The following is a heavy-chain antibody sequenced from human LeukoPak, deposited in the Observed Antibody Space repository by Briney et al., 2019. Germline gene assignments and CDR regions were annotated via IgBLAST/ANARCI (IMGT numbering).Heavy chain of an antibody. CDR3: AKDHVVVVPAAYYYYYGMDV. Sequence: PGRSLRLSCAASGFTFSSYGMHWVRQAPGKGLEWVAVISYDGSNKYYADSVKGRFTISRDNSKNTLYLRMNSLRAEDTAVYYCAKDHVVVVPAAYYYYYGMDVWGQGTTVTVSS. J-gene: IGHJ6*02. V-gene: IGHV3-30*18. CDR1: GFTFSSYG. CDR2: ISYDGSNK. D-gene: IGHD2-2*01.